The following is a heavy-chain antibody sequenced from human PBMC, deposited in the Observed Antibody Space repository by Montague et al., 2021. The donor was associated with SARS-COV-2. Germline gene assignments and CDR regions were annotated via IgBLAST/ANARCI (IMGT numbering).Heavy chain of an antibody. J-gene: IGHJ6*02. Sequence: SETLSLTCTVSGGSISSSSYYWGWIRQPPGKGLEWIGSIYFSGSTYYNPSLKSRVTISIDTSKNHFSLKLSSVTAADTAVYYCARVVRQQLVRLYGMDVWGQGTTVTVSS. CDR1: GGSISSSSYY. CDR2: IYFSGST. V-gene: IGHV4-39*07. D-gene: IGHD6-13*01. CDR3: ARVVRQQLVRLYGMDV.